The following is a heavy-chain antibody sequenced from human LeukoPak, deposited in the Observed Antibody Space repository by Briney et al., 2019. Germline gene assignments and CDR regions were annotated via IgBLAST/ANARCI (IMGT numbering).Heavy chain of an antibody. V-gene: IGHV4-39*02. J-gene: IGHJ2*01. CDR2: IYYSGST. CDR3: AREPPFYGYRYFDL. D-gene: IGHD2/OR15-2a*01. Sequence: PSETLSLTCTVSGGSIGSSSYYWGWIRQPPGKGLGWLGSIYYSGSTYYNPSLKSRVTISVDTSKSQFSLKLSSVTAADTAVYYCAREPPFYGYRYFDLWGRGTLVTVSS. CDR1: GGSIGSSSYY.